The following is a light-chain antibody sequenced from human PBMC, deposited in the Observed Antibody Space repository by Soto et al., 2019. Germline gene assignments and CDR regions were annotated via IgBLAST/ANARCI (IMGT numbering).Light chain of an antibody. V-gene: IGKV3-20*01. Sequence: EVGLKQSPGTLSLSPGERATLSCRASQSVSNNDLVWYQQKPGQAPRLLIYGTSSRATGIPDRFSGSGSGTDFTLSISRLEPEDFAVYFCQHYGSSSWTFGRGTNV. CDR1: QSVSNND. CDR2: GTS. J-gene: IGKJ1*01. CDR3: QHYGSSSWT.